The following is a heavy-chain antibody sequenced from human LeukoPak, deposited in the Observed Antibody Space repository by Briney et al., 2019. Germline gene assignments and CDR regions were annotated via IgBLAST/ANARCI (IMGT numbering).Heavy chain of an antibody. Sequence: SETLSLTCTVSGGSISSGGYYWSWIRQHPGKGLAWIGYIYYSGSTYYNPSLKSRVTISVDTSKNQFSLKLSSVTAADTAVYYCAREGEEAQYNWFDPWGQGTLVTVSS. D-gene: IGHD3-16*01. CDR3: AREGEEAQYNWFDP. CDR1: GGSISSGGYY. V-gene: IGHV4-31*03. J-gene: IGHJ5*02. CDR2: IYYSGST.